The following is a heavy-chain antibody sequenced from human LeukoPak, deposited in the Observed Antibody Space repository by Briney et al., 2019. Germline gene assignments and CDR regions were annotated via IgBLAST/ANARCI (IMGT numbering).Heavy chain of an antibody. CDR1: GGSISSYY. CDR3: ARGSGLYYY. CDR2: IYYSGTT. Sequence: PSETLSLTCTVSGGSISSYYWSWIRQPPGKRLEWLGYIYYSGTTNYNPSLKSRVTISVDPSKNQFSLKLSSGTAADTAVYYCARGSGLYYYWGQGTLVTVPP. J-gene: IGHJ4*02. V-gene: IGHV4-59*01. D-gene: IGHD6-19*01.